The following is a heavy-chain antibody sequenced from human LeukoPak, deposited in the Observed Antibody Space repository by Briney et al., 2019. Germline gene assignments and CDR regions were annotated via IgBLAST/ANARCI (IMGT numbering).Heavy chain of an antibody. Sequence: PGGSLRLSCAASGFTFSSYAMSWVRQAPGKGLECVSAISGSGGSTYYADSVRGRFTVSRDNSKNTVYLQMNSLRAEDTAVYYCARDGGNLRSKVGMDVWGQGTTVTVSS. CDR3: ARDGGNLRSKVGMDV. D-gene: IGHD4-23*01. CDR1: GFTFSSYA. J-gene: IGHJ6*02. CDR2: ISGSGGST. V-gene: IGHV3-23*01.